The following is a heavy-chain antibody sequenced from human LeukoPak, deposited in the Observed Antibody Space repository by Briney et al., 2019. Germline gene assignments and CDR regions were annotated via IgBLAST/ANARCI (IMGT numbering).Heavy chain of an antibody. V-gene: IGHV3-13*01. J-gene: IGHJ4*02. CDR3: ARQNTPHGNFDY. D-gene: IGHD1-26*01. CDR1: GFTFSSYD. CDR2: IGVAANT. Sequence: GGSLRLSCAASGFTFSSYDMHWVRQATGKGLEWVSAIGVAANTFYSGSVKGRFTISRENAKNSLYLLMSSLRAEDAAVYYCARQNTPHGNFDYWGQGTLVTVSS.